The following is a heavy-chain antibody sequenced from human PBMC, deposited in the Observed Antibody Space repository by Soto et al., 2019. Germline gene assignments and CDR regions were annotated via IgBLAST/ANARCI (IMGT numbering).Heavy chain of an antibody. CDR2: ISSSSSYT. CDR3: ARAFKKGYYYGMDV. V-gene: IGHV3-11*06. CDR1: GFTFSDYY. J-gene: IGHJ6*02. Sequence: GGSLRLSCAASGFTFSDYYMSWIRQAPGKGLEWVSYISSSSSYTNYADSVKGRFTISRDNAKNSLYLQMNSLRAEDTAVYYCARAFKKGYYYGMDVWGQGTTVTVSS.